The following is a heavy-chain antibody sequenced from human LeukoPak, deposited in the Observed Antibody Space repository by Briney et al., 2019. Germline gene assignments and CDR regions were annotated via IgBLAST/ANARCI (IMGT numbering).Heavy chain of an antibody. CDR3: ARDTNNGLDV. J-gene: IGHJ6*02. D-gene: IGHD1-20*01. Sequence: AGGSLRLSCAASGFTFSDYYITWIRQAPEKGLEWVSHISSSGRLMQYADSVKGRFTITRDNAQNFMSLQMNSLKPEDTAVYYCARDTNNGLDVWGRGTTVTVSS. V-gene: IGHV3-11*01. CDR1: GFTFSDYY. CDR2: ISSSGRLM.